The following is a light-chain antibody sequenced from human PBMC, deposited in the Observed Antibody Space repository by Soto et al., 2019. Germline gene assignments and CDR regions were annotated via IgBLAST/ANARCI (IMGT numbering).Light chain of an antibody. CDR1: QSVSGIY. Sequence: EIVLTQSPGTLSLSPGERATLSCRASQSVSGIYLAWYQQKPGQAPRLLIYGASSRATGIPDRFSDSGSGTDFTLPISRLEPEDFAVYYCQHFDSSLWTFGQGTKVEIK. CDR3: QHFDSSLWT. J-gene: IGKJ1*01. V-gene: IGKV3-20*01. CDR2: GAS.